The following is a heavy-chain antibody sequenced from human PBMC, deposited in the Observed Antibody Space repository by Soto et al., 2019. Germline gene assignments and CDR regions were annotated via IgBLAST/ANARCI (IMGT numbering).Heavy chain of an antibody. CDR3: ARGGRIAAAGNDSYYYYMDV. CDR1: GGSVSDYY. J-gene: IGHJ6*03. V-gene: IGHV4-59*02. Sequence: PSETLCLTCTVSGGSVSDYYCSWIRQAPGKGLEWIGYTNYTGRTDFNPSLKSRLSISVDTSKNQFSLELTSVTAADTAVYYCARGGRIAAAGNDSYYYYMDVWGKETTVTVSS. CDR2: TNYTGRT. D-gene: IGHD6-13*01.